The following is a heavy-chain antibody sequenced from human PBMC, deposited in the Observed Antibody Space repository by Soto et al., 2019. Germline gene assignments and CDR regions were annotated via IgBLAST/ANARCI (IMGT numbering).Heavy chain of an antibody. Sequence: QVQLVQSGAEVKKPGSSVKVSCRASGDTYSSYAISWVRQAPGQGLEWMGGIIPIFGTANYAQKFQGRVTITADESTSTAYMELSSLRSEDTAVYYCARDQWLVRGYYYYGMDVWGQGTTVSVSS. CDR1: GDTYSSYA. CDR2: IIPIFGTA. J-gene: IGHJ6*02. CDR3: ARDQWLVRGYYYYGMDV. V-gene: IGHV1-69*01. D-gene: IGHD6-19*01.